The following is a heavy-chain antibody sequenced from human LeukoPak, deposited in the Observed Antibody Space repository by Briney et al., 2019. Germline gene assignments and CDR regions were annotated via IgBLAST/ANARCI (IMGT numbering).Heavy chain of an antibody. V-gene: IGHV4-61*02. CDR2: IYTSGST. J-gene: IGHJ6*03. Sequence: PSQTLSLTCTVSGGSISSGSYYWSWIRQPAGKGLEWIGRIYTSGSTNYNPSLKSRVTISVDTSKNQFSLKLSSVTAADTAVHYCARITDYSDYYYYSMDVWGKGTTVTVSS. D-gene: IGHD4-11*01. CDR3: ARITDYSDYYYYSMDV. CDR1: GGSISSGSYY.